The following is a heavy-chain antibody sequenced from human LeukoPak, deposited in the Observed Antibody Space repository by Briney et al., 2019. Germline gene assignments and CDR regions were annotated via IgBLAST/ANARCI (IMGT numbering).Heavy chain of an antibody. Sequence: GRSLRLSCATSGFTFSSYGMHWVRQAPGKGLEWVAVISYDGSNKYYADSVKGRFTISRDNSKNTLYLQMNSLRPEDAAVYYCANLPLWGQGTLVTVSS. CDR1: GFTFSSYG. CDR2: ISYDGSNK. J-gene: IGHJ4*02. CDR3: ANLPL. V-gene: IGHV3-30*18.